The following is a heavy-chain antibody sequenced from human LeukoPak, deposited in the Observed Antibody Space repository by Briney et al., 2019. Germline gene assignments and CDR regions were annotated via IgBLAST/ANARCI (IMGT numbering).Heavy chain of an antibody. Sequence: GGSLRLACAASRCTVSSSYMSWVRQAPGKGLEWVSITYTDVNTNYADSVKGRFTISRDNSQNTLSLQMNSLRAEDTAVYYCARKNDLFNAAFDIWGQGTVVTVSS. CDR3: ARKNDLFNAAFDI. CDR2: TYTDVNT. V-gene: IGHV3-53*01. J-gene: IGHJ3*02. D-gene: IGHD1-1*01. CDR1: RCTVSSSY.